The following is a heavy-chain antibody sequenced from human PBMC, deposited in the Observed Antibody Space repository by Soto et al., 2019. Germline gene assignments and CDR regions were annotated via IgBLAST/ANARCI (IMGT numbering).Heavy chain of an antibody. CDR2: INYSGTT. D-gene: IGHD6-25*01. J-gene: IGHJ4*02. CDR1: GDSFSSDSYY. Sequence: PSETLSLTCSVSGDSFSSDSYYWGWIRQPPGKALEWIGSINYSGTTYYAPSLKNRVTISVDTSRNHFSLNLASVTAADTAVYFCGRLPVSFSSSVDHWGQGTLVTVSS. CDR3: GRLPVSFSSSVDH. V-gene: IGHV4-39*02.